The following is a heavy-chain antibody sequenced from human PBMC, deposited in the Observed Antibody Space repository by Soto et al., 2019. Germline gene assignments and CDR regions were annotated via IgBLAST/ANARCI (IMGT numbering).Heavy chain of an antibody. CDR3: ARRYGYYFDY. J-gene: IGHJ4*02. CDR2: IYYSGST. Sequence: SETLSLTCTVSGGSISSYYWSWIRQPPGKGLEWIGYIYYSGSTNYNPSIKSRVTISVDTSKNHLSLKLSSVTAADTAVYYCARRYGYYFDYWGQGTLVTVSS. D-gene: IGHD4-17*01. V-gene: IGHV4-59*08. CDR1: GGSISSYY.